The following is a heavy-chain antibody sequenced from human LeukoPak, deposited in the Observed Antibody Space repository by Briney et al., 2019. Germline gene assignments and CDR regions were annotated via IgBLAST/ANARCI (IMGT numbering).Heavy chain of an antibody. D-gene: IGHD3-16*01. V-gene: IGHV3-21*04. CDR2: ISSSGSYM. CDR1: GFIFSTYT. J-gene: IGHJ6*02. CDR3: ASRMYYDYVWGALDV. Sequence: GGALRLSCAASGFIFSTYTMNWVRQARGRGLEWVSSISSSGSYMYYADSVKGRFTTSRDNSKNTLYLQMNSLRAEDTAVYYCASRMYYDYVWGALDVWGQGTTVTVSS.